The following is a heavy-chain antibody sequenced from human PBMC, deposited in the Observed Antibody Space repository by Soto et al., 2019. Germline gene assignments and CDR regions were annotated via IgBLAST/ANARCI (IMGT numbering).Heavy chain of an antibody. CDR1: GYSFTIYW. D-gene: IGHD2-15*01. Sequence: PGESLKISCNGSGYSFTIYWIRWVRQMPGKGLEWMGRIDPSDSYTNYSPSFQGHVTISADKSISTAYLQWSSLKASDTAMYYCARHPGVVWNYVDYWGQGTLVTVSS. CDR3: ARHPGVVWNYVDY. V-gene: IGHV5-10-1*01. J-gene: IGHJ4*02. CDR2: IDPSDSYT.